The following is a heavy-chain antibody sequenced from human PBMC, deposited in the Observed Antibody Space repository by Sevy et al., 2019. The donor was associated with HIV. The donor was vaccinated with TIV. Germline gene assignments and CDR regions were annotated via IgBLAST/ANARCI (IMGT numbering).Heavy chain of an antibody. CDR1: GYSITSGYL. J-gene: IGHJ4*02. CDR2: VFHSGST. Sequence: SETLSLTCAVSGYSITSGYLWGWIRQPPGKGLEGSGSVFHSGSTYYNPSLNSRVIISVDTSKNQFSLKLNSVTAADTAVYYCARHSHGSGTYYVPFDSWGQGTLVTVSS. D-gene: IGHD3-10*01. CDR3: ARHSHGSGTYYVPFDS. V-gene: IGHV4-38-2*01.